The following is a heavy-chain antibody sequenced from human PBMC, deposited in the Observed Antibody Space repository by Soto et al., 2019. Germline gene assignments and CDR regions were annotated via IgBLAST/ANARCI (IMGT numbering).Heavy chain of an antibody. D-gene: IGHD2-2*01. CDR1: GGTFSSYA. CDR2: IIPIFGTA. J-gene: IGHJ6*01. CDR3: ARDSGIVVVTAALYHYGMKG. Sequence: EASLKVSCKASGGTFSSYAISWVRQAPGQGLEWMGGIIPIFGTANYAQKFQGRVTITADESTSTAYMELSSLRSEDTAVYYCARDSGIVVVTAALYHYGMKGLGQGTPVTVSS. V-gene: IGHV1-69*13.